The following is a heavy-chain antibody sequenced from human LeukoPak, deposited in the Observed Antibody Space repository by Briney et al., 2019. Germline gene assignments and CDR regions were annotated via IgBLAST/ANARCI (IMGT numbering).Heavy chain of an antibody. CDR3: ARHRLYDTTGYYYDFDY. CDR1: GYSISIGYY. D-gene: IGHD3-22*01. V-gene: IGHV4-38-2*01. Sequence: SETLSLTCAVSGYSISIGYYWGWIRQPPGKGLEWIGRIYYSGNTYDNPSLKSRLAISLDTSKNQFSLKLSAVTASDTAVYYCARHRLYDTTGYYYDFDYWGQGTLVTVSS. J-gene: IGHJ4*02. CDR2: IYYSGNT.